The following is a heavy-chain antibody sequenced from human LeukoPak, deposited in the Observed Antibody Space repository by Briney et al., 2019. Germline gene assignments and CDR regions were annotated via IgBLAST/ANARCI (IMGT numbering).Heavy chain of an antibody. CDR3: AKDISRYGGNSGAFDI. J-gene: IGHJ3*02. CDR2: ISWNSGSI. Sequence: QTGRSLRLSCAASGFTFDDYAMHWVRQAPGKGLEWVSGISWNSGSIGYADSVKGRFTISRDNAKNSLYLQMNSLRAEDTALYYCAKDISRYGGNSGAFDIWGQGTMVTVSS. V-gene: IGHV3-9*01. CDR1: GFTFDDYA. D-gene: IGHD4-23*01.